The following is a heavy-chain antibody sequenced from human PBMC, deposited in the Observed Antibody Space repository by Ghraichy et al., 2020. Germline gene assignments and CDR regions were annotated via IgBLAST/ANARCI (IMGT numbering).Heavy chain of an antibody. Sequence: SQTLSLTCAVSGYSISSGYYWGWIRQPPGKGLECIGSIYHSGSTYYNPSLKSRVTISVDTSKNQFSLKLSSVTAADTAVYYCARRGPSIAARPGWFDPWGQGTLVTVSS. J-gene: IGHJ5*02. D-gene: IGHD6-6*01. CDR2: IYHSGST. CDR3: ARRGPSIAARPGWFDP. V-gene: IGHV4-38-2*01. CDR1: GYSISSGYY.